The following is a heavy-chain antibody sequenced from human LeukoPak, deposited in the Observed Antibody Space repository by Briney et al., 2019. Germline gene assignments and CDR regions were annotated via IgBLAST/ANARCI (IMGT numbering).Heavy chain of an antibody. CDR2: IIPIFGIA. V-gene: IGHV1-69*04. J-gene: IGHJ4*02. D-gene: IGHD5-18*01. CDR1: GGTFSSYA. Sequence: GASVNVSCKASGGTFSSYAISWVRQGPGQGLEWMGRIIPIFGIANYAQKFQGRVTITADKSTSTVYMELSSLRSEDTAVYYCARNTAMVKFGNWGQGTLVTVSS. CDR3: ARNTAMVKFGN.